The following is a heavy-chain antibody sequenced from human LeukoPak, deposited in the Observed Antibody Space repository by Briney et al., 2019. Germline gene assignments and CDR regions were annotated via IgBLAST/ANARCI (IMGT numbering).Heavy chain of an antibody. CDR1: GGSISSSNYY. Sequence: SETLSLTCTVPGGSISSSNYYWGWIRQPPGKGLEWIGSIYYSGSTYYSPSLKSRVTISVDTSKNQFSLKLSSVTAADTAMYYCARDGDSSSLYYYMDVWGKGTTVTVSS. D-gene: IGHD2-21*02. J-gene: IGHJ6*03. CDR2: IYYSGST. V-gene: IGHV4-39*07. CDR3: ARDGDSSSLYYYMDV.